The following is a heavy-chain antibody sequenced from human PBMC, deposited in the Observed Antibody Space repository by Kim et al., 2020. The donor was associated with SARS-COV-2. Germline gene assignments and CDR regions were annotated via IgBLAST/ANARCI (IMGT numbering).Heavy chain of an antibody. J-gene: IGHJ5*02. V-gene: IGHV4-59*01. CDR1: GGSISSYY. CDR2: IYYSGST. CDR3: ARGRFRRQLGS. Sequence: SETLSLTCTVSGGSISSYYWSWIRQPPGKGLEWIGYIYYSGSTNYNPSLKSRVTISVDTSKNQFSLKLSSVTAADTAVYYCARGRFRRQLGSWGQVTLVT. D-gene: IGHD5-18*01.